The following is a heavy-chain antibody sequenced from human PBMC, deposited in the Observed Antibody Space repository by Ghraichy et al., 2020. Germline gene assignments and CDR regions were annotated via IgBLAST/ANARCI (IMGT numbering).Heavy chain of an antibody. CDR3: AKARSGWYLWDY. Sequence: GGSLRLSCAASGFTFSSYAMSWVRQAPGKGLEWVSGISGSGYNTFYADSVKGRFTISSDNSKNTVYLQMNSLRAEDTAVYYCAKARSGWYLWDYWGQGTLVTVSS. J-gene: IGHJ4*02. V-gene: IGHV3-23*01. CDR2: ISGSGYNT. D-gene: IGHD6-19*01. CDR1: GFTFSSYA.